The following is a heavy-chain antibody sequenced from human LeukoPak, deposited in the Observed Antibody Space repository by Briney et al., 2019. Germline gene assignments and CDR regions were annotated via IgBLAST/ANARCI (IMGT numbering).Heavy chain of an antibody. CDR3: ASSYGSGTYYFDY. D-gene: IGHD3-10*01. V-gene: IGHV3-30-3*01. CDR2: TSYDGSNK. J-gene: IGHJ4*02. Sequence: GGSLRLSCAASGFTFSSYAMHWVRQAPGKGLEWVAVTSYDGSNKYYADSVKGRFTISRDNSKNTLYLQMNSLRAEDTAVYYCASSYGSGTYYFDYWGQGTLVTVSS. CDR1: GFTFSSYA.